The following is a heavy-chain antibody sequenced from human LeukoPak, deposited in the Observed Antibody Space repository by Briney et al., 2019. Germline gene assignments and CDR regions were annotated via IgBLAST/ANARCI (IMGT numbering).Heavy chain of an antibody. Sequence: GGSLRISCAASGFTFSSYWMNWVRQAPGRGLEWVANIKQDRSEKYYVDSVKGRFTISRDNAKNSLYLQMNSLRVEDTAVYYCARGSSGSYDYWGQGTLVTVSS. CDR1: GFTFSSYW. CDR2: IKQDRSEK. CDR3: ARGSSGSYDY. J-gene: IGHJ4*02. D-gene: IGHD6-19*01. V-gene: IGHV3-7*03.